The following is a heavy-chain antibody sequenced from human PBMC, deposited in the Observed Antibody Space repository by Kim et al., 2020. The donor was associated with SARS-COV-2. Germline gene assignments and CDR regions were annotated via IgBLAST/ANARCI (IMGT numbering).Heavy chain of an antibody. CDR1: GGSISSSSYY. J-gene: IGHJ4*02. V-gene: IGHV4-39*07. Sequence: SETLSLTCTVSGGSISSSSYYWGWIRQPPGKGLEWTGSIYYSGSTYYNPSLKSRVTISVDTSKNQFSLKLSSVTAADTAVYYCARDEGGPSGSYYSHFDYWGQGTLGTVSS. D-gene: IGHD1-26*01. CDR2: IYYSGST. CDR3: ARDEGGPSGSYYSHFDY.